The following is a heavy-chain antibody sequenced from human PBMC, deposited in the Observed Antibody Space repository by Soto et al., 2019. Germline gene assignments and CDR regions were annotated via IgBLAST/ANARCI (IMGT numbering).Heavy chain of an antibody. D-gene: IGHD6-13*01. Sequence: QVQLQESGPGLVKPSQTLSLTCTVSGGSISSGDYYWSWIRQPPGKGLEWIGYIYYSGSTYYNPSLQSRVTISVDTSKNQFSLKLSSVTAADTAVYYCVAKPSDSSSWYGPYYYYGMDVWGQGTTVTVSS. CDR2: IYYSGST. V-gene: IGHV4-30-4*01. CDR1: GGSISSGDYY. J-gene: IGHJ6*02. CDR3: VAKPSDSSSWYGPYYYYGMDV.